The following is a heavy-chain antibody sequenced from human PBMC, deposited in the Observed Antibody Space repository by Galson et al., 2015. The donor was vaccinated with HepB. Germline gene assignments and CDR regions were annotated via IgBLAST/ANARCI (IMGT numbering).Heavy chain of an antibody. D-gene: IGHD3-16*01. CDR1: GGTFSSYA. CDR2: IIPIFGTA. V-gene: IGHV1-69*13. Sequence: SVKVSCKASGGTFSSYAISWVRQAPGQGLEWMGGIIPIFGTANYAQKFQGRVTITADESTSTAYMELSSLRSEDTAVYYCARDKRGRLISPLDYWGQGTLVTVSS. CDR3: ARDKRGRLISPLDY. J-gene: IGHJ4*02.